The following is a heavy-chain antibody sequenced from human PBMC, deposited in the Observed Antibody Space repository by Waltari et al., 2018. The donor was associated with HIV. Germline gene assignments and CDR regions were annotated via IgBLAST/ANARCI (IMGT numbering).Heavy chain of an antibody. CDR3: AREDNYGSGSYDY. V-gene: IGHV3-13*04. CDR1: GFTFSSYD. CDR2: IGTAGDT. J-gene: IGHJ4*02. Sequence: EVQLVESGGGLVQPGGSLRLSCAASGFTFSSYDMHWVRQATGKGLEGVSAIGTAGDTYYPGSVKGRFTISRENAKNSLYLQMNSLRAGDTAVYYCAREDNYGSGSYDYWGQGTLVTVSS. D-gene: IGHD3-10*01.